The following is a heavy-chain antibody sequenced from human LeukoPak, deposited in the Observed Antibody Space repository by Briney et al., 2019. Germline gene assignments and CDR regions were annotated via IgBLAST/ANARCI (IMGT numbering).Heavy chain of an antibody. Sequence: GGSLRLSCAASGFSFSSYAMHWVRQAPGKGLEWVAVISYDGSNKYYADSVKGRFTISRDNSKNTLYLQMNSLRAEDTAVYYCARPTNDYGDYDPFLFWGQGTLVTVSS. V-gene: IGHV3-30*04. CDR1: GFSFSSYA. D-gene: IGHD4-17*01. J-gene: IGHJ4*02. CDR2: ISYDGSNK. CDR3: ARPTNDYGDYDPFLF.